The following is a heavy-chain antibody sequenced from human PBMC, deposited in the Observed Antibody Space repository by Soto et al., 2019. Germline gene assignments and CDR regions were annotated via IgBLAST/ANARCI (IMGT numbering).Heavy chain of an antibody. V-gene: IGHV3-11*06. D-gene: IGHD5-12*01. Sequence: PGGSLRLSCVGSGFTFSDNYMSWIRQAPGKGLEWVSYISFSSTYTTYADSVKGRFTISRDNAKNSLYLQMNSLRAEDTAVYYCARDGGGGYDFFDYWGQGTLVTVSS. CDR1: GFTFSDNY. J-gene: IGHJ4*02. CDR3: ARDGGGGYDFFDY. CDR2: ISFSSTYT.